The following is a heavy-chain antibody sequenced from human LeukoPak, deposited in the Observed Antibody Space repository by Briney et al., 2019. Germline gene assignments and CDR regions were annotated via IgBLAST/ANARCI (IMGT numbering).Heavy chain of an antibody. V-gene: IGHV4-39*01. CDR3: ASSFIAAAGTFFFDY. CDR2: IYYSGST. J-gene: IGHJ4*02. D-gene: IGHD6-13*01. Sequence: SGTLSLTCTVSGGSISSSSYYWGWIRQPPGKGLEWIGSIYYSGSTYYNPSLKSRVTISVDTSKNQFSLKVSSVTAADTAVYYCASSFIAAAGTFFFDYWGQGTLVTVSS. CDR1: GGSISSSSYY.